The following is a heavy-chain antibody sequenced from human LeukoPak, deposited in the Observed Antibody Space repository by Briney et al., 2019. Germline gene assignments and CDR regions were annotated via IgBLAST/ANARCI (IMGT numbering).Heavy chain of an antibody. J-gene: IGHJ2*01. V-gene: IGHV3-30-3*01. Sequence: PGRSLRLSCAASGFTLSSYDMHWVRQAPGKGLEWVAVISYDGNNKYYADSVKGRFTISRDNSEKTLYLQMNSLRAEDTAVYYCARDAYNEEDWYFDLWGRGILVTVSS. CDR3: ARDAYNEEDWYFDL. CDR2: ISYDGNNK. D-gene: IGHD5-24*01. CDR1: GFTLSSYD.